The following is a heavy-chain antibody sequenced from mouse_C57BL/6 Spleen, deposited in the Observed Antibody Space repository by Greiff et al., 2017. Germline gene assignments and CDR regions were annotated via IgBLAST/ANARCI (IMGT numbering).Heavy chain of an antibody. D-gene: IGHD1-1*01. CDR1: GYTFTSYW. Sequence: VQLQQPGAELVKPGASVKLSCKASGYTFTSYWMHWVKQRPGQGLEWIGMIHPNSGSTNYNEKFKSKATLTVDKSSSTAYMQLSSLTSEDSAVYYCARGYGSSGNFDYWGQGTTLTVSS. V-gene: IGHV1-64*01. CDR3: ARGYGSSGNFDY. CDR2: IHPNSGST. J-gene: IGHJ2*01.